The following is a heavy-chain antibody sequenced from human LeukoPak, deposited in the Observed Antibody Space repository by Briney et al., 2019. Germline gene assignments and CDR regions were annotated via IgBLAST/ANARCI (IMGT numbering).Heavy chain of an antibody. CDR3: ARVGITLFGVVIL. V-gene: IGHV3-53*01. CDR2: LYSGGNT. J-gene: IGHJ4*02. D-gene: IGHD3-3*01. CDR1: GFIVSSNY. Sequence: GGSLRLSCAASGFIVSSNYMSWVRQAPGKGLEWVSILYSGGNTYYADSVKGRFIISRDNSNNTLYLQMNSLRTEDTAVYYCARVGITLFGVVILWGQGALVTVSS.